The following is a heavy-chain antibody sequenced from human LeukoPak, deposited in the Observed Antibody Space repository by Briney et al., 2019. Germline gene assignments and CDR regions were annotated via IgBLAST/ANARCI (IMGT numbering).Heavy chain of an antibody. CDR2: IIPIFGTA. J-gene: IGHJ4*02. CDR3: ARGLVLQWLPEYYFDY. V-gene: IGHV1-69*05. Sequence: ASVKVSCKASGYTFTSYYMHWVRQAPGQGLEWMGGIIPIFGTANYAQKFQGRVTITTDESTSTAYMELSSLRSEDTAVYYCARGLVLQWLPEYYFDYWGQGTLVTVSS. D-gene: IGHD6-19*01. CDR1: GYTFTSYY.